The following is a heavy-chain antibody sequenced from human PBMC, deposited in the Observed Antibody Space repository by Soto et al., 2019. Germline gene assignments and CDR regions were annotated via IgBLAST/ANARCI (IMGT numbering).Heavy chain of an antibody. CDR3: AREDPPSVN. Sequence: QVQLVQSGAEVKKPGDSVKVSCKASGYTFTRYGISWVRQAPRQGLEWMGWISAYNGNTNYAQKLQGRVTMTTDTSLSTAYTEQRSLKSDVTAVYYCAREDPPSVNWGQGTLVTVSS. CDR1: GYTFTRYG. D-gene: IGHD2-2*01. V-gene: IGHV1-18*01. J-gene: IGHJ4*02. CDR2: ISAYNGNT.